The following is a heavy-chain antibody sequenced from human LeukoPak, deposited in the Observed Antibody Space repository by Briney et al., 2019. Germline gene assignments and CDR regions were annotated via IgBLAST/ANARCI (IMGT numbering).Heavy chain of an antibody. D-gene: IGHD5-12*01. V-gene: IGHV4-59*12. J-gene: IGHJ6*03. CDR2: IYYSGST. CDR3: ARGKIVATILPYYYYYYMDV. Sequence: SETLSLTCTVSGGSISSYYWSWIRQPPGKGLEWIGYIYYSGSTNYNPSLKSRVTISVDTSKNQFSLKLSSVTAADTAVYYCARGKIVATILPYYYYYYMDVWGKGTTVTVSS. CDR1: GGSISSYY.